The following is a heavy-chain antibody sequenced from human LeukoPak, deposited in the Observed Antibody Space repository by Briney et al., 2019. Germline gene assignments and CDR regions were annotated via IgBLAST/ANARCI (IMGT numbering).Heavy chain of an antibody. D-gene: IGHD6-13*01. V-gene: IGHV3-30-3*01. Sequence: PGGSLRLSCAASGFTFSSYAMHWVRQAPGKGLEWVAVISYDGSNKYYADSVKGRFTISRDNSKNTLYLQMNSLRAEDTAVYYCARDLGLDIAAAGTGYWGQGTLVTVSS. CDR1: GFTFSSYA. J-gene: IGHJ4*02. CDR3: ARDLGLDIAAAGTGY. CDR2: ISYDGSNK.